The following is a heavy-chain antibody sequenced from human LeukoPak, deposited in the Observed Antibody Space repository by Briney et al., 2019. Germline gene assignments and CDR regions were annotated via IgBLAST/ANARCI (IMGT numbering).Heavy chain of an antibody. V-gene: IGHV3-33*01. CDR1: GFTFSGYP. CDR3: ARVQTQIAAAGLDY. CDR2: IWYDGSNK. J-gene: IGHJ4*02. D-gene: IGHD6-13*01. Sequence: GKSLRLSCAASGFTFSGYPIHWVRQAPGKGLEWVAVIWYDGSNKYYADSVKGRFTISRDNSKNTLYLQMNSLRAEDTAVYYCARVQTQIAAAGLDYWGQGTLVTVSS.